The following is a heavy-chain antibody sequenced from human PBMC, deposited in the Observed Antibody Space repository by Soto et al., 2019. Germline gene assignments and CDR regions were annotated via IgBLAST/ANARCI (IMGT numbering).Heavy chain of an antibody. Sequence: QMQLVQSGAEVKKPGSSVKVSCKASGGPFSSYATSWVRQAPGQGLEWMGGIIPMYGKTDYAQKFQGRITISADKSTSTAYMELSSLRSEDTAVYYCAREAVAGLLGAFDIWGQGTMVTVSS. D-gene: IGHD6-19*01. V-gene: IGHV1-69*06. CDR3: AREAVAGLLGAFDI. CDR2: IIPMYGKT. CDR1: GGPFSSYA. J-gene: IGHJ3*02.